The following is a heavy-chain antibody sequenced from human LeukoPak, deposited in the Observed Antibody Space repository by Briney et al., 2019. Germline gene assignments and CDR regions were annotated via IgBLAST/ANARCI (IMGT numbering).Heavy chain of an antibody. CDR1: GFTFSSYA. D-gene: IGHD2-2*01. J-gene: IGHJ4*02. CDR2: ISGSGGST. Sequence: PGGSLRLSCAASGFTFSSYAMSWVGQAPGKGLEWVAAISGSGGSTYYADSVKGRFTISRGNSKNTLYLQMNSLRAEDTAVYYCAKARIQYQLLTVLDYWGQGTLVTVSS. CDR3: AKARIQYQLLTVLDY. V-gene: IGHV3-23*01.